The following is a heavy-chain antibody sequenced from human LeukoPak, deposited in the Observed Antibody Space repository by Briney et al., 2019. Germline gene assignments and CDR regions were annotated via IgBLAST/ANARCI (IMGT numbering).Heavy chain of an antibody. CDR1: GFTFSSYS. D-gene: IGHD3-22*01. V-gene: IGHV3-21*01. Sequence: GGSLRLSCAASGFTFSSYSMNWVRQAPGKGLEWVSSISSSSSYIYYADSVKGRSTISRDNAKNSLYLQMNSLRAEDTAVYYCARAGAPYYYDSSDYYYGMDVWGQGTTVTVSS. CDR2: ISSSSSYI. CDR3: ARAGAPYYYDSSDYYYGMDV. J-gene: IGHJ6*02.